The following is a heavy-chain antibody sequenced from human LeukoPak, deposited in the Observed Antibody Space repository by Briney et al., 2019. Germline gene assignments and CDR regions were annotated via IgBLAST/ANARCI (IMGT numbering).Heavy chain of an antibody. J-gene: IGHJ4*02. D-gene: IGHD2-2*02. CDR3: ARDHGYCSSTSCHTGELCY. V-gene: IGHV3-7*01. CDR1: GFTFSSYW. CDR2: IKQDGSEK. Sequence: PGGSLRLSCAASGFTFSSYWMSWVRQAPGKGLEWVANIKQDGSEKYYVDSVKGRFTISRDNAKNSLYLQMNSLRAEDTAVYYCARDHGYCSSTSCHTGELCYRGQGTLVTVSS.